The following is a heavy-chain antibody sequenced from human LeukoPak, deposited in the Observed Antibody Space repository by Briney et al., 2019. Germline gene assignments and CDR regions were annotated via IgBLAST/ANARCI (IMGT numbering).Heavy chain of an antibody. Sequence: PGGSLRLSYAASGFTFSNYAMNWVRQAPGKGLEWVSAISGSGGSTYYADSVKGRFTISRDNSKNTLYLQMKSLRAEDTAVYYCARSLDFWSGYYLHWGQGTLVTVSS. V-gene: IGHV3-23*01. CDR2: ISGSGGST. CDR1: GFTFSNYA. J-gene: IGHJ4*02. D-gene: IGHD3-3*01. CDR3: ARSLDFWSGYYLH.